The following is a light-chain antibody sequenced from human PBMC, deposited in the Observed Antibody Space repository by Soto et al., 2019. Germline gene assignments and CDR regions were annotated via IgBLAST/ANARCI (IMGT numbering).Light chain of an antibody. CDR1: QGIRKW. Sequence: DIQMTQSPSSVSASVGDRVTITCRASQGIRKWLAWYQQKPGEAPKFLIYAASSLQSGVPSRFSGSGSGTDFTLTISSLQPEDFATYYCQQSSSFPLTFGGGTKVEIE. CDR2: AAS. J-gene: IGKJ4*01. CDR3: QQSSSFPLT. V-gene: IGKV1-12*01.